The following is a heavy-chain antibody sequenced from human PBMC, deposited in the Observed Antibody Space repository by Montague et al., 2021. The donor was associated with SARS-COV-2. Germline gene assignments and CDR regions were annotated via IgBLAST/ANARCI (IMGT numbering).Heavy chain of an antibody. J-gene: IGHJ4*02. V-gene: IGHV3-74*01. CDR1: GITFSNYW. CDR3: AGGPPYSGTYYLAY. CDR2: IDSYGSTR. Sequence: SLRLSCAASGITFSNYWMHWVRQAPGKGLVWVSRIDSYGSTRTYADSVKGRFTISRDNAKNTLYLQMNSLRAEDTSVYYCAGGPPYSGTYYLAYWGQGTLVTVSS. D-gene: IGHD1-26*01.